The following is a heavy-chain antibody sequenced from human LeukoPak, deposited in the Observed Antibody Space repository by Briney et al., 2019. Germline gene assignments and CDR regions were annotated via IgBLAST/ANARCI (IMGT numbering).Heavy chain of an antibody. D-gene: IGHD3-10*01. CDR1: GGSISSSNW. Sequence: PSETLSFTCAVSGGSISSSNWWSWVRQPPGKGLEWIGEIYHSGSTNCNPSLKSRVTMSVDKSNNQFSLKLSSVTAADTAVYYCATTRGLLINWGQGTLVIVSS. CDR2: IYHSGST. CDR3: ATTRGLLIN. V-gene: IGHV4-4*02. J-gene: IGHJ4*02.